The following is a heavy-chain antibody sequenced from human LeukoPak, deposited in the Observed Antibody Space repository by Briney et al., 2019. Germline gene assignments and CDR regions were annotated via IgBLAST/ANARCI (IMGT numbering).Heavy chain of an antibody. J-gene: IGHJ4*02. D-gene: IGHD6-6*01. CDR1: GFTFSTFW. CDR3: ATVSQRMPARNPLDY. Sequence: GGSLRISCAASGFTFSTFWVSWVRQAPGKGLEWVANIKQDGNEKHYVDSVKGRFTISRDNAKNSLYLQMSSLRAEDTAVYYCATVSQRMPARNPLDYWGQGTLVTVSS. CDR2: IKQDGNEK. V-gene: IGHV3-7*01.